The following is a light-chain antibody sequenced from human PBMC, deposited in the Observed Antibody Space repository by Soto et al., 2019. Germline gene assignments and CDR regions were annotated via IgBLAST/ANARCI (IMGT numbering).Light chain of an antibody. CDR1: QSVSSN. V-gene: IGKV3-15*01. J-gene: IGKJ1*01. CDR3: QQYNNWPPWT. Sequence: EIVMTQSPAPLSVSPGERATLSCRASQSVSSNLAWYQQKPGQAPRLLIYGASTRATGIPARFSGSGSGTEFTLTISSLPSEDFAVYYCQQYNNWPPWTFGQGTKVEI. CDR2: GAS.